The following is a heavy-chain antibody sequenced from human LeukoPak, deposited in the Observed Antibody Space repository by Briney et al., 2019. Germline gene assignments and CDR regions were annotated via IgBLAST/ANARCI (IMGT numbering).Heavy chain of an antibody. Sequence: PSETLSLTCTVSGGSISSSSYYWGWIRQPPGKGLEWIGSIYYSGSTYYNPSLKSRVTISVDTSKNQFSLKLSSVTAADTAVYYCATLQGIAAAGTRVDYWGQGTLVTVSS. V-gene: IGHV4-39*01. CDR3: ATLQGIAAAGTRVDY. J-gene: IGHJ4*02. D-gene: IGHD6-13*01. CDR1: GGSISSSSYY. CDR2: IYYSGST.